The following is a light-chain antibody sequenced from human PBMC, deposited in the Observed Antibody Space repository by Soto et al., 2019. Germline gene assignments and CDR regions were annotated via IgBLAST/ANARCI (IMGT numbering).Light chain of an antibody. CDR1: QSVSSN. J-gene: IGKJ1*01. CDR2: GAS. Sequence: DIVMTQYPATLSLCPGERATLSCRASQSVSSNLAWYQQKTCQAPRLLIYGASTRATGIPARLSGSGSGTELNLTISRLQSEDFAVYYCQKYGSSPPTCGQGTK. CDR3: QKYGSSPPT. V-gene: IGKV3-15*01.